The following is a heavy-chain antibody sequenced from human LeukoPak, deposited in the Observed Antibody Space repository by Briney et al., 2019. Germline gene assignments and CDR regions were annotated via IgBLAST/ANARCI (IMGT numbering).Heavy chain of an antibody. CDR1: DVSVTSKSYY. CDR3: ARLPRIPLFGVAFKFGWIDS. V-gene: IGHV4-39*02. D-gene: IGHD3-3*01. CDR2: THQGGKT. J-gene: IGHJ5*01. Sequence: PSETLSLTCNVSDVSVTSKSYYWGWIRQSPDKRLEWIGNTHQGGKTYSNPSLKTRVTVSADASQTHFSLRLTSVTAADTAVYYCARLPRIPLFGVAFKFGWIDSWGQGILVTVSS.